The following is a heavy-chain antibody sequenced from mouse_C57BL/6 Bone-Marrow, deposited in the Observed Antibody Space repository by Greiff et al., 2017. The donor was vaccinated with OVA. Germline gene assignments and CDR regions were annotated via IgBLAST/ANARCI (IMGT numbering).Heavy chain of an antibody. J-gene: IGHJ3*01. Sequence: EVQRVESGGGLVQPGGSLKLSCAASGFTFSDYGMAWVRQAPRKGPEWVAFISNLAYSIYYADTVTGRFTISRENAKNTLYLEMSSLRSEDTAMYYCARLYYYGSRRFAYWGQGTLVTVSA. CDR3: ARLYYYGSRRFAY. CDR1: GFTFSDYG. V-gene: IGHV5-15*01. CDR2: ISNLAYSI. D-gene: IGHD1-1*01.